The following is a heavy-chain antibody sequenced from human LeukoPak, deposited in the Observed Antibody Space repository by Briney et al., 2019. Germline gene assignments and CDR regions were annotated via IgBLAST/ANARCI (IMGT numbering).Heavy chain of an antibody. Sequence: SETLSLTCTVSGGSISSYYWSWIRQPPGKGLEWIGYIYYSGSTNYNPSLRSRVTTSVDTSKNQFSLKLSSVTAADTAVYYCAREGIAVTGPTFDIWGQGTMVTVSS. D-gene: IGHD6-19*01. J-gene: IGHJ3*02. CDR1: GGSISSYY. CDR3: AREGIAVTGPTFDI. V-gene: IGHV4-59*01. CDR2: IYYSGST.